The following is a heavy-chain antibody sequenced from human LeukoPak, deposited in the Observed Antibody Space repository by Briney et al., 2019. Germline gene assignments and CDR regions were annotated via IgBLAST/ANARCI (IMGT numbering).Heavy chain of an antibody. J-gene: IGHJ4*02. CDR2: INPNSGGT. CDR3: ARDISEGGYYDSSGAFDY. V-gene: IGHV1-2*02. CDR1: GYTFTCYY. Sequence: ASVKVSCKASGYTFTCYYMHWVRQAPGQGLEWMGWINPNSGGTNYAQKFQGRVTMTRDTSISTAYMELSRLRSDDTAVYYCARDISEGGYYDSSGAFDYWGQGTLVTVSS. D-gene: IGHD3-22*01.